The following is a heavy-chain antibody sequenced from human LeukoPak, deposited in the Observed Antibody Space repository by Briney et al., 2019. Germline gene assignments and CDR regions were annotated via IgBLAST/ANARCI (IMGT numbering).Heavy chain of an antibody. CDR2: IIPIFGTA. J-gene: IGHJ4*02. CDR3: ARGLVGYGDYLGYFDY. Sequence: GGSLRLSCAASGFTFSSYAISWVLQAPGQGLEWMGGIIPIFGTANYAQKFQGRVTITADESTSTAYMELSSLRSEDTAVYYCARGLVGYGDYLGYFDYWGRGTLVTVSS. D-gene: IGHD4-17*01. CDR1: GFTFSSYA. V-gene: IGHV1-69*01.